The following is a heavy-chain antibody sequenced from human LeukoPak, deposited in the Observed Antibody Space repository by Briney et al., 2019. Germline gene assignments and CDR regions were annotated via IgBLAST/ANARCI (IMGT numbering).Heavy chain of an antibody. V-gene: IGHV3-30*04. Sequence: GGSLRLSCAASGFTFSSSAMHWVRQAPGKGLDWVAVISYDGSNKYYADSVKGRFTISRENSKNTLYLQMNSLRAEDTAVYYCAIDGSPFVSGDEAFDIWGQGTMVTVSS. CDR3: AIDGSPFVSGDEAFDI. J-gene: IGHJ3*02. CDR2: ISYDGSNK. CDR1: GFTFSSSA. D-gene: IGHD3-10*01.